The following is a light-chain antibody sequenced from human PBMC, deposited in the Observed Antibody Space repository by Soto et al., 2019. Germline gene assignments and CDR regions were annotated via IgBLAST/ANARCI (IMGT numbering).Light chain of an antibody. V-gene: IGKV3-20*01. CDR3: QQYGSSIT. J-gene: IGKJ5*01. Sequence: EIVLTQSPGTLSLSPGERATLSCRASQSVSSSNLAWYQQKPGQAPRLLIYGASSRATGIPDRFSGSGSGIDFTLTISRLEPEDFAVYYCQQYGSSITFGQGTRLEIK. CDR2: GAS. CDR1: QSVSSSN.